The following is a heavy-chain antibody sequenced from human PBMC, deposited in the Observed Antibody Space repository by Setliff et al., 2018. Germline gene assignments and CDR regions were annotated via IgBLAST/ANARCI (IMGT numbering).Heavy chain of an antibody. CDR3: ARDYYDSRGSYAFDI. Sequence: SETLSLTCAVYGGSFSGYYWTWIRQPPGKGLEWIGEINHSGSTNHNPSLKSRVTISVDTSKNQFSLNLSSVTAADTAMYYCARDYYDSRGSYAFDIWGQGTVVTVSS. V-gene: IGHV4-34*01. D-gene: IGHD3-22*01. CDR2: INHSGST. CDR1: GGSFSGYY. J-gene: IGHJ3*02.